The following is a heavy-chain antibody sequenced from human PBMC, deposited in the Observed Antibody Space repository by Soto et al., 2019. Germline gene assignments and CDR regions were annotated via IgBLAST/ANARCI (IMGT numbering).Heavy chain of an antibody. CDR3: ARTTYCGGDCYSRIYWYFDL. V-gene: IGHV1-69*01. D-gene: IGHD2-21*02. CDR1: GGTFSSYA. J-gene: IGHJ2*01. CDR2: IIPIFGTA. Sequence: QVQLVQSGAEVKKPGSSVKVSCKASGGTFSSYAISWVRQAPGQGLEWMGGIIPIFGTANYAQKFQGRVTITADESTSTAYMELSSLSSEDTAVYYCARTTYCGGDCYSRIYWYFDLWGRGTLVTVSS.